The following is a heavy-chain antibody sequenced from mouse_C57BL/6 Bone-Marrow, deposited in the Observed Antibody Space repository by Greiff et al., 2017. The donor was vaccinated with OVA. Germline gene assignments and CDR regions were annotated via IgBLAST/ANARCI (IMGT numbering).Heavy chain of an antibody. J-gene: IGHJ4*01. CDR2: ISDGGSYT. D-gene: IGHD2-4*01. CDR1: GFTFSSYA. Sequence: EVKLMESGGGLVKPGGSLKLSCAASGFTFSSYAMSWVRQTPEKRLEWVATISDGGSYTYYPDNVKGRFTISRDNAKNNLYLQMSHLKSEDTAMYYCARGGDYDRDAMDYWGQGTSVTVSS. CDR3: ARGGDYDRDAMDY. V-gene: IGHV5-4*03.